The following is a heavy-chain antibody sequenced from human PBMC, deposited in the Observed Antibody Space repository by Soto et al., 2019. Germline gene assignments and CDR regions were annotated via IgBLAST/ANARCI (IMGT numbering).Heavy chain of an antibody. J-gene: IGHJ4*02. D-gene: IGHD1-7*01. CDR3: ARAKQELELSKDGY. V-gene: IGHV1-18*01. CDR2: NSAYNGNT. CDR1: GYTFTSYG. Sequence: QVQLVQSGAEVKKPGASVKVSCKASGYTFTSYGISWVRQAPGQGLEWMGWNSAYNGNTNYAQKLQGRVTMTTDTSTSTTYMELRSQISDDTAVYYCARAKQELELSKDGYWGPGTLVTVSS.